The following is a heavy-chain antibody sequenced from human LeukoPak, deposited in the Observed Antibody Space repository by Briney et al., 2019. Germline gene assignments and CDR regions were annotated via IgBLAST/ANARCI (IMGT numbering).Heavy chain of an antibody. V-gene: IGHV4-61*02. J-gene: IGHJ4*02. D-gene: IGHD3-9*01. CDR2: IYTSGST. CDR3: ARADILTGYCDY. CDR1: GGSISSGSYY. Sequence: SQTLSLTCTVSGGSISSGSYYWSWIRQPAGKGLEWIGRIYTSGSTNYNPSLKSRVTISVDTSKNQFSLKLSSVTAADTAVYYCARADILTGYCDYWGQGTLVTASS.